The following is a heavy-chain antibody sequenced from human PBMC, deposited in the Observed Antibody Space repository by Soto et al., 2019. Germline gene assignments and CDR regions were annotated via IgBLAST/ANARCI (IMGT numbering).Heavy chain of an antibody. Sequence: QVQLVQSGAEVKQPGASVKVSCKASGYTFTSYGISWVRQAPGQGLEWMGWISAYNGNTNYAQKLQGRVTMTTDTSTSTAYMELRSLRSDDTAVYYCARDWKPGSWSDLNYYGMDVWGQGTTVTVSS. CDR3: ARDWKPGSWSDLNYYGMDV. D-gene: IGHD6-13*01. CDR1: GYTFTSYG. CDR2: ISAYNGNT. V-gene: IGHV1-18*01. J-gene: IGHJ6*02.